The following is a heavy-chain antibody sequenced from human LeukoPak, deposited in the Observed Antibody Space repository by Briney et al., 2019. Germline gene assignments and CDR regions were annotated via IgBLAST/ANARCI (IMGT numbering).Heavy chain of an antibody. CDR1: GGSISTYS. CDR2: ISYSGST. V-gene: IGHV4-59*01. Sequence: SETLSLICSVSGGSISTYSWSWIRQPPGKGLEWIGYISYSGSTSYNPSLRSRVTISVDTSKSQFSLKLSSVTAADTAVYYCATDGNFDLWGRGTLVTVSS. D-gene: IGHD1-26*01. CDR3: ATDGNFDL. J-gene: IGHJ2*01.